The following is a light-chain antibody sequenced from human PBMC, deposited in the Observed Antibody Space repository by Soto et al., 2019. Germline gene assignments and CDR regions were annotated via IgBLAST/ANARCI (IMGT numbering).Light chain of an antibody. CDR1: QAVGYY. Sequence: EIVLPQSPATLSLSPGERATLSCRASQAVGYYLAWYQQKPGQAPRLLIYDIAYRATGIPARFTGSGSGSDFTLSISSLDPEAFAVYYCQQHSNWHRTFGRGTKVEIK. CDR3: QQHSNWHRT. CDR2: DIA. V-gene: IGKV3-11*01. J-gene: IGKJ1*01.